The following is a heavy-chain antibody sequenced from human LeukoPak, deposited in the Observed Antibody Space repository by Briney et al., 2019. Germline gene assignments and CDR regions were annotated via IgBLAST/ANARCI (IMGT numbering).Heavy chain of an antibody. CDR3: ARGGGYYDILTGYSPYYYYCMDV. Sequence: PSETLSLTCAVSGYSISSGYYWGWIRQPPGKGLEWIGYIYYSGSTYYSPSLKSRVTISVDTSKNQFSLKLSSVTAADTAVYYCARGGGYYDILTGYSPYYYYCMDVWGKGTTVTVYS. CDR1: GYSISSGYY. V-gene: IGHV4-38-2*01. J-gene: IGHJ6*03. D-gene: IGHD3-9*01. CDR2: IYYSGST.